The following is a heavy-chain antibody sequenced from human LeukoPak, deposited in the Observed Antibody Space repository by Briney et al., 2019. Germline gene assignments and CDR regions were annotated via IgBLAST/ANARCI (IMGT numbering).Heavy chain of an antibody. CDR1: GYTFTGYY. CDR2: INPNSGGT. Sequence: ASVKVSCKASGYTFTGYYMHWVRQAPGQGLEWMGWINPNSGGTNYAQKFQGRVTMTRDTSISTAYMELSSLTSEDTAVYYCAREKSGGYFDYWGLGTQVTVSS. V-gene: IGHV1-2*02. CDR3: AREKSGGYFDY. D-gene: IGHD3-10*01. J-gene: IGHJ4*02.